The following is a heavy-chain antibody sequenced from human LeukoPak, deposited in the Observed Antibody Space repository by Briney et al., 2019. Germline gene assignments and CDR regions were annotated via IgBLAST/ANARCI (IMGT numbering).Heavy chain of an antibody. J-gene: IGHJ4*02. D-gene: IGHD6-13*01. V-gene: IGHV1-2*02. CDR1: GYTFTGYY. Sequence: ASVKVSCKPSGYTFTGYYMHWVRQAPGQGLEWMGWINPNSGGTSYAQKFQSRVTMTRDTSISTAYMELSRLRSDDTAMYYCARGRTIAAAGILFPYWGQGTLVTVSS. CDR2: INPNSGGT. CDR3: ARGRTIAAAGILFPY.